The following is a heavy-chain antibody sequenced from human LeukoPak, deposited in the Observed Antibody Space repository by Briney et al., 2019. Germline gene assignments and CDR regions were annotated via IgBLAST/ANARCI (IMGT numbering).Heavy chain of an antibody. Sequence: SVKVSCKASGGTFTSYAISWVRQAPGQGLEWMGRIIPVLGIANYAQKFQGRVTITADKSTSTAYMELSSLRSEDTAVYYCARDGDGGNSDYWGQGTLVTVSS. CDR3: ARDGDGGNSDY. CDR2: IIPVLGIA. V-gene: IGHV1-69*04. D-gene: IGHD4-23*01. J-gene: IGHJ4*02. CDR1: GGTFTSYA.